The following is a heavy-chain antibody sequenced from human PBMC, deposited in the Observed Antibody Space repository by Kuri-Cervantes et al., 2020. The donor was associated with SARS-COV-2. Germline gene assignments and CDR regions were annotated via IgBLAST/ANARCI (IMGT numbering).Heavy chain of an antibody. J-gene: IGHJ6*02. D-gene: IGHD2-8*02. CDR2: ISYDGSNK. CDR3: VKKIGGSCTATSCNGDGLDA. V-gene: IGHV3-30-3*02. Sequence: GGSRRLSCAASGFTFSSYAMHWVRQAPGKGLEWVAVISYDGSNKYYADSVKGRFTISRDNSKNTLYLQMNSLRAEDTAVYYCVKKIGGSCTATSCNGDGLDAWGQGTTVTVSS. CDR1: GFTFSSYA.